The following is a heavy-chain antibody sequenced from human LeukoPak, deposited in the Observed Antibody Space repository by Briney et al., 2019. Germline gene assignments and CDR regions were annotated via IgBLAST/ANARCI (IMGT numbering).Heavy chain of an antibody. Sequence: SETLSLTCTVSGGSISSYYWSWIRQPPGKGLEWIGYIYHSGSTYYNPSLKSRVTISVDRSKNQFSLKLSSVTAADTAVYYCARESGRWLQSTPDYWGQGTLVTVSS. D-gene: IGHD5-24*01. J-gene: IGHJ4*02. CDR1: GGSISSYY. CDR3: ARESGRWLQSTPDY. CDR2: IYHSGST. V-gene: IGHV4-59*12.